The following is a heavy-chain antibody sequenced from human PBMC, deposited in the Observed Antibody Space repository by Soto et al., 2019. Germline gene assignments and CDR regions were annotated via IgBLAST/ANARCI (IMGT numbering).Heavy chain of an antibody. D-gene: IGHD1-1*01. V-gene: IGHV3-23*01. Sequence: EVQLLESGGGLVQPGGSLRLSCAASGFTISSNAMYWVRQAPGKGLEWVSAISDRGDTTHYADSVKGRFTISRDTPKNTLYLHLKTLRGNDPAEYYWAKDNPGRTSFHYWGQGTLVTVP. CDR3: AKDNPGRTSFHY. CDR2: ISDRGDTT. J-gene: IGHJ4*02. CDR1: GFTISSNA.